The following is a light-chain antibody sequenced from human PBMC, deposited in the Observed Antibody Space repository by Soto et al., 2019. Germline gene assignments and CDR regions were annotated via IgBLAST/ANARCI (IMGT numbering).Light chain of an antibody. J-gene: IGLJ1*01. CDR1: NSDVGHSDY. V-gene: IGLV2-14*01. CDR2: EVS. CDR3: RSHTNIGTYV. Sequence: QSALTQPASVSGSPGQSITISCTGTNSDVGHSDYVSWYQQHPGKAPKLMISEVSNRPSGVSNRFSGSKSGNTASLTISGLQAEDEADYYCRSHTNIGTYVFGPGTKVTVL.